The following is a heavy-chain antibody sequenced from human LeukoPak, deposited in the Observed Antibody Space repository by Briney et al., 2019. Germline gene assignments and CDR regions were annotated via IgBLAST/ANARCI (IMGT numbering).Heavy chain of an antibody. V-gene: IGHV1-2*02. CDR2: INPNSGNT. CDR1: GYTFTGYY. CDR3: ARDFRFLEWLLYDY. Sequence: ASVKVSCKASGYTFTGYYMHWVRQAPGQGLEWMGWINPNSGNTGYAQKFQGRVTMTTDTSTSTAYMELRSLRSNDTAVYYCARDFRFLEWLLYDYWGQGTLVTVSS. D-gene: IGHD3-3*01. J-gene: IGHJ4*02.